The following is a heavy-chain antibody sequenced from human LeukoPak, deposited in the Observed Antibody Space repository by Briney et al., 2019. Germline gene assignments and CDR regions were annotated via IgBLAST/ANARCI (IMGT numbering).Heavy chain of an antibody. V-gene: IGHV1-2*06. D-gene: IGHD6-19*01. Sequence: VASVNVSCKASGYTFTGYYMHRVRQAPGQGLEWMGRINPNSGGTNYAQKFQGRVTMTRDTSISTAYMELSRLRSDDTAVYYCARVSAVAAYFDYWGQGTLVTVSS. CDR1: GYTFTGYY. CDR2: INPNSGGT. J-gene: IGHJ4*02. CDR3: ARVSAVAAYFDY.